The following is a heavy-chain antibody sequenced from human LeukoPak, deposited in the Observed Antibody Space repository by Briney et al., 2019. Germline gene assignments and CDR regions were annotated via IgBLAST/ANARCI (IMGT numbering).Heavy chain of an antibody. CDR2: IYYGGST. Sequence: SETLSLTCTVSGGSISSYYWSWIRQPPGKGLEWIGYIYYGGSTNYNPSLKSRVTISVDTSKNQFSLKLSSVTAADTAVYYCARDGGILEQFDYWGQGTLVTVSS. CDR1: GGSISSYY. CDR3: ARDGGILEQFDY. V-gene: IGHV4-59*01. D-gene: IGHD3-3*01. J-gene: IGHJ4*02.